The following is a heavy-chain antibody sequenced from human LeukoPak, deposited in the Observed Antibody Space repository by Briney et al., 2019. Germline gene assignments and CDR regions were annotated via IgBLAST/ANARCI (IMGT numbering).Heavy chain of an antibody. CDR3: ARVLPNYYDSSGYYYISYYFDY. J-gene: IGHJ4*02. CDR2: FYYTGST. Sequence: SETLSLTCTVSSGSISSYYWSWIRHPPGKGLEWIGFFYYTGSTNYNPSLKSRVTISVDTSKNQFSLKLSSVTAADTAVYYCARVLPNYYDSSGYYYISYYFDYWGQGTLVTVSS. D-gene: IGHD3-22*01. V-gene: IGHV4-59*01. CDR1: SGSISSYY.